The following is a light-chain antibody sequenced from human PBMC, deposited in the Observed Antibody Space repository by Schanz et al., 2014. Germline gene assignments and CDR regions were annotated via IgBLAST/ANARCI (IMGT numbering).Light chain of an antibody. V-gene: IGLV2-14*01. CDR2: DVS. CDR3: SSYAGTNTAYV. J-gene: IGLJ1*01. CDR1: SSDVGGYNY. Sequence: QSALTQPASVSGSPGQSITISCTGTSSDVGGYNYVSWYQQHPGKAPKLMIYDVSHRPSGVSNRFSGSKSGNTASLTISGLQAEDEANYSCSSYAGTNTAYVFGTGTKLTVL.